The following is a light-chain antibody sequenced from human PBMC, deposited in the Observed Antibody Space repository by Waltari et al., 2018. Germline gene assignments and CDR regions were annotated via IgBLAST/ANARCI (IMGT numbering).Light chain of an antibody. V-gene: IGLV3-21*02. J-gene: IGLJ2*01. CDR2: DAC. CDR1: SVGSKS. Sequence: SYVLTQPPSVSVAPGQTATITCGGKSVGSKSVHWYQQKPGQAPVLFFYDACDRPSGVPDRFAGSNSGNTATPTISRVEAGDEADYYCQVWDSISNHVVFGGGTRLTVL. CDR3: QVWDSISNHVV.